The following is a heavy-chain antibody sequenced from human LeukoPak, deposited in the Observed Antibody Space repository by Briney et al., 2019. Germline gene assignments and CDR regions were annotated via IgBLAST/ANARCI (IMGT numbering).Heavy chain of an antibody. J-gene: IGHJ6*02. V-gene: IGHV3-7*03. CDR1: GFALSSHW. CDR3: ARNNGMDV. CDR2: VNRDGSET. Sequence: GGSLRLSCAASGFALSSHWMTWVRQVPGRGPEWVANVNRDGSETYYLDSVKGRFTISKDNAKNSLYLQMNSLRAEDTARCHSARNNGMDVWGQGTTVIVSS.